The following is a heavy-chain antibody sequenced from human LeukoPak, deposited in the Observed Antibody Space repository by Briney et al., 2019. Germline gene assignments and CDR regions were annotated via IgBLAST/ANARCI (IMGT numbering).Heavy chain of an antibody. Sequence: GGSLRLSCAASGFTVYSDFMSWVRQAPGKGLAWVSVIRSGGSTHHADSVKDRFTISRDNSKNTVYLQMNSLRVEDTAVYYCAMVRGVIFDYWGQGALVTVSS. CDR1: GFTVYSDF. CDR2: IRSGGST. V-gene: IGHV3-66*01. CDR3: AMVRGVIFDY. D-gene: IGHD3-10*01. J-gene: IGHJ4*02.